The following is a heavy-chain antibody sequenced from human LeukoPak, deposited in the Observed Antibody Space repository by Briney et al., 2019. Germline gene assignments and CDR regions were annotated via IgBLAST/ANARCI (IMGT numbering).Heavy chain of an antibody. CDR3: ARFRVGDYVWGSYHYEVGAFDI. J-gene: IGHJ3*02. Sequence: SETLSLTCTVSGGSISSSSYYWGWIRQPPGKGLEWIGSIYYSGSTYYNPSLKSRVTISVDTSKNQFSLKLSSVTAADTAVYYCARFRVGDYVWGSYHYEVGAFDIWGQGTMVTVSS. CDR1: GGSISSSSYY. CDR2: IYYSGST. V-gene: IGHV4-39*01. D-gene: IGHD3-16*02.